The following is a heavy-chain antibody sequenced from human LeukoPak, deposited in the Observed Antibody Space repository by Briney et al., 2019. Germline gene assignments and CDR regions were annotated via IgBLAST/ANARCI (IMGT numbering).Heavy chain of an antibody. CDR2: ISGSGGST. J-gene: IGHJ5*02. CDR3: AREVVLMVYAIQAYNWFDP. V-gene: IGHV3-23*01. D-gene: IGHD2-8*01. Sequence: PGGSLRLSCAASGFTFSSYAMSWVRQAPGKGLEWVSAISGSGGSTYYADSVKGRFTISRDNAKNSLYLQMNGLRAEDTAVYYCAREVVLMVYAIQAYNWFDPWGQGTLVTVSS. CDR1: GFTFSSYA.